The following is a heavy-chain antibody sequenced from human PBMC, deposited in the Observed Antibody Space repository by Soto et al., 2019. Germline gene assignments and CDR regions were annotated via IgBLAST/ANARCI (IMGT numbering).Heavy chain of an antibody. J-gene: IGHJ3*02. CDR3: ARDPLYYDILTGSNDAFDI. V-gene: IGHV6-1*01. D-gene: IGHD3-9*01. CDR1: GDSVYSNSAA. Sequence: PSQTLSLTCVISGDSVYSNSAAWNWIRQSPSRGLEWLGRTYYRSKWYNDYAVSVKSRITINPDTSKNQFSLQLNSVTPEDTAVYYCARDPLYYDILTGSNDAFDIWSQGTKVTVSS. CDR2: TYYRSKWYN.